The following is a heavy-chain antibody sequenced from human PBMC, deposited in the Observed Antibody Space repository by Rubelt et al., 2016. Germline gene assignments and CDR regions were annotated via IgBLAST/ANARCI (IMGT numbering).Heavy chain of an antibody. D-gene: IGHD3-9*01. Sequence: QVQLQESGPGLVKPSETLSLTCTVSGGSISSYYWSWIRQPPGKGLEWIGYIYYSGGTNYNPLLKSRVTISVDTSKNQVSLKLSSVTAADTAVYYCARHGDILTTYYFDYWGQGTLVTVSS. J-gene: IGHJ4*02. CDR2: IYYSGGT. CDR3: ARHGDILTTYYFDY. CDR1: GGSISSYY. V-gene: IGHV4-59*08.